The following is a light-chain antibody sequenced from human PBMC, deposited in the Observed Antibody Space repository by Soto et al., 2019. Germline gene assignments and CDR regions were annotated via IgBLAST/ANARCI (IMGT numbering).Light chain of an antibody. J-gene: IGKJ4*01. CDR3: QQYSDWPPELT. CDR1: QSVSSN. Sequence: EIVMTQSPATLSVSPGERATLSCRASQSVSSNLAWYQQKPGQAPRLLIYGASTRATGLPARFSGSGSGTEFTLTISSLQSEDFAVYYCQQYSDWPPELTFGGGTKVEIK. CDR2: GAS. V-gene: IGKV3-15*01.